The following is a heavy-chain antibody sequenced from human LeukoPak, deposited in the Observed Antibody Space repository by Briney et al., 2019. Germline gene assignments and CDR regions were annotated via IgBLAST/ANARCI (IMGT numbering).Heavy chain of an antibody. CDR2: ISYIGST. V-gene: IGHV4-59*08. CDR3: ARQDYYGSGSSTPDY. CDR1: GGSISSYY. Sequence: KTSETLSLTCTVSGGSISSYYWSWIRQPPGKGLEWIGYISYIGSTNYNPSLKGRLTISVDTSKNQFSLMLSSVTAADTAVYYCARQDYYGSGSSTPDYWGQGALVTVSS. J-gene: IGHJ4*02. D-gene: IGHD3-10*01.